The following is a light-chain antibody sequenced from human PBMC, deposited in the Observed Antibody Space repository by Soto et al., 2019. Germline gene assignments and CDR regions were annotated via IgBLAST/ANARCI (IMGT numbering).Light chain of an antibody. CDR3: SSYTGSRTRV. CDR2: GVF. J-gene: IGLJ1*01. Sequence: QSVLTQPASVSGSPGQSITISCTGTSSDFGDYNYVSWYQHHPDKAPKLIIYGVFNRPSGVSNRFSASKSGNTASLTISGLQADDEADYYCSSYTGSRTRVFGTGTKVTVL. V-gene: IGLV2-14*01. CDR1: SSDFGDYNY.